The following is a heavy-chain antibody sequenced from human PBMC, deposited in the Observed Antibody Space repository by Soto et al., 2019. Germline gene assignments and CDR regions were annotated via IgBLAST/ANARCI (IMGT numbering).Heavy chain of an antibody. CDR1: GDIDCSIRAA. CDR2: TDYKSKWNN. CDR3: TGITWLRRLDV. J-gene: IGHJ6*02. V-gene: IGHV6-1*01. Sequence: PSQTLSLTCAFSGDIDCSIRAAWNWIRQSPARGLEWLGRTDYKSKWNNDFALSVQSRITIDPDTSKHQVSLHLFSVTPRDMPVYYCTGITWLRRLDVLGQGTPVTVSS. D-gene: IGHD3-16*01.